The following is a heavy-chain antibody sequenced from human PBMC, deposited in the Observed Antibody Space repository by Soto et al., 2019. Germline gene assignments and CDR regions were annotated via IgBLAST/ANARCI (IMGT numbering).Heavy chain of an antibody. CDR3: ARVKGSGWLNWFDP. J-gene: IGHJ5*02. Sequence: ASVKVSCKASGYTFNSYGISWVRQAPGQRLEWMGWISTYNSNTNYAQKLQGRVTMTTDTSTSTAYMELRSLRSDDTAVYFCARVKGSGWLNWFDPWGQGTPVTGLL. V-gene: IGHV1-18*01. CDR2: ISTYNSNT. CDR1: GYTFNSYG. D-gene: IGHD6-19*01.